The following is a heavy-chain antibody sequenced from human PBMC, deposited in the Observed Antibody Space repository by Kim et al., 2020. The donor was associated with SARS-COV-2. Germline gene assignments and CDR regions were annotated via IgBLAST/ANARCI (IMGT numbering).Heavy chain of an antibody. CDR3: ASAPGYVMSVYRNSYY. CDR1: GFTFSSYA. CDR2: ISDNGGSK. V-gene: IGHV3-30-3*01. D-gene: IGHD3-16*01. J-gene: IGHJ6*01. Sequence: GGSLRLSCAASGFTFSSYAMSWVRQAPGKGLEWVVVISDNGGSKYYAASVKGRFTIVRDNSKNILYLQMNILRAEDTAVYYCASAPGYVMSVYRNSYY.